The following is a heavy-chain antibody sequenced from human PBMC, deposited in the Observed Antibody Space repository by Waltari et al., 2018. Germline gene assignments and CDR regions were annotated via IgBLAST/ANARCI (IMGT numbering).Heavy chain of an antibody. Sequence: EVHLVQSGGGLIQPGGSLILSCGVSGFTFKHYWMTWVRQAPGKGLEWVANINQDGRDKNYVDSVEGRFTISRDNAQNSVYLQMNSLRAEDTAVYYCARDVPNGYFDYWGSGTLVTVSS. CDR3: ARDVPNGYFDY. CDR2: INQDGRDK. CDR1: GFTFKHYW. J-gene: IGHJ4*02. V-gene: IGHV3-7*01. D-gene: IGHD1-1*01.